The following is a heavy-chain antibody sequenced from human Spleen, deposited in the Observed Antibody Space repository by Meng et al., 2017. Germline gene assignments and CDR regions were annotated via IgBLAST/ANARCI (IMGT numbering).Heavy chain of an antibody. CDR1: GFAFSSYS. D-gene: IGHD4-17*01. CDR3: ARGYGDTGHGMDV. Sequence: GGSLRLSCAASGFAFSSYSLDWVRQAPGKGLEWVSSISPSGIYVYYADSVKGRFTISRDNAKHSLYLQMTSLRAEDTAVYYCARGYGDTGHGMDVWGQGTTVTVSS. CDR2: ISPSGIYV. V-gene: IGHV3-21*01. J-gene: IGHJ6*02.